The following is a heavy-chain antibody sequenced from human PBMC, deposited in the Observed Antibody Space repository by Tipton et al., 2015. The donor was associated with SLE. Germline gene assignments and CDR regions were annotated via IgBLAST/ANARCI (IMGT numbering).Heavy chain of an antibody. Sequence: TLSLTCTVSGGSISGHYWSWIRQPPGKGLEWIGYIHYTGSTHYNPSLESRVTMSVDTSKNQFSLRLTSVNAADTAIYYCARARSDSLHDGFDIWGPGTMVTVSS. CDR2: IHYTGST. CDR1: GGSISGHY. J-gene: IGHJ3*02. D-gene: IGHD2-15*01. CDR3: ARARSDSLHDGFDI. V-gene: IGHV4-59*11.